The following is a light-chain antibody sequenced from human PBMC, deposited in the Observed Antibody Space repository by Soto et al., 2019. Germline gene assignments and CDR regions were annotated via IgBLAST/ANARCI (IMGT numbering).Light chain of an antibody. Sequence: EIEMTQSPATLSLSPGEGATLSCRASQNINTNLAWYQQSPGRAPRLFIYHTSTRATGIPDRFSGSGSGTEFTLTISSLQSEDFALYYCQQYTVWPFTFGGGTRVVIK. J-gene: IGKJ4*01. CDR2: HTS. CDR3: QQYTVWPFT. V-gene: IGKV3-15*01. CDR1: QNINTN.